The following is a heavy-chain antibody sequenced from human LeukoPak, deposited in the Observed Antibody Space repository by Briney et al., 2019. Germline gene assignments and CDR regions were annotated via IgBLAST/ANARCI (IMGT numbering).Heavy chain of an antibody. CDR3: AKDQGDSSGYYYEGFDY. CDR1: GFTLSSYG. V-gene: IGHV3-30*02. CDR2: LRYDGSNK. Sequence: GGALRLSCAASGFTLSSYGMHWVRQAPGKGLGCGAFLRYDGSNKYYADSVKGRFTISRDNSKNTLYLQMNSLRAEDTAVYYCAKDQGDSSGYYYEGFDYWGQGTLVTVSS. D-gene: IGHD3-22*01. J-gene: IGHJ4*02.